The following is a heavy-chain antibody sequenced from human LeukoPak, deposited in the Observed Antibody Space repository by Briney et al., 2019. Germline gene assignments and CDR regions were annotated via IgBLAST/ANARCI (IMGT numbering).Heavy chain of an antibody. CDR2: IYYSGST. V-gene: IGHV4-61*05. D-gene: IGHD4-17*01. CDR3: ARHGPYDFLDYGDYPNCWYFDL. CDR1: GGSISSSSYY. Sequence: SETLSLTCTVSGGSISSSSYYWSWIRQPPGKGLEWIGYIYYSGSTNYNPSLKSRVTISVDTSKNQFSLKLSSVTAADTAVYYCARHGPYDFLDYGDYPNCWYFDLWGRGTLVTVSS. J-gene: IGHJ2*01.